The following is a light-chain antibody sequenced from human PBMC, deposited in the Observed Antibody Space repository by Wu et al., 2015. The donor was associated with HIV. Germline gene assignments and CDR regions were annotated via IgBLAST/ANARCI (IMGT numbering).Light chain of an antibody. Sequence: DIQMTQSPSTLSASVGDRVTITCRASQSISSWLAWYQQKPGKAPKLLIYKASSLERGVPSRFSGSGSGTEFTLTISSLRPDDFATYSCQQYKSYPWTFGQGTKVEIK. V-gene: IGKV1-5*03. CDR3: QQYKSYPWT. CDR1: QSISSW. J-gene: IGKJ1*01. CDR2: KAS.